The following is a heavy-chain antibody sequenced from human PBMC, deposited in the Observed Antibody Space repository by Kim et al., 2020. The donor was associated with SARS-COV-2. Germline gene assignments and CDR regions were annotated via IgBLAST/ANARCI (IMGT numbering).Heavy chain of an antibody. CDR1: GYTFTSYG. CDR3: ARVFDYYDSRGGAFDI. J-gene: IGHJ3*02. D-gene: IGHD3-22*01. CDR2: ISAYNGNT. Sequence: ASVKVSCKASGYTFTSYGISWVRQAPGQGLEWMGWISAYNGNTNYAQKLQGRVTMTTDTSTSTAYMELRSLRSDDTAVYYYARVFDYYDSRGGAFDIWGQGTMVTVSS. V-gene: IGHV1-18*01.